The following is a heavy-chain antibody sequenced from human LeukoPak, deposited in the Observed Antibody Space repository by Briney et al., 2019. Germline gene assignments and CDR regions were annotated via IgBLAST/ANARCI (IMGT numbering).Heavy chain of an antibody. Sequence: GGSLRVSCAASGFTFSRYSMNWVRQAPGKGLEWVSSISISSNYIYYADSVKGRFTISRDNAKNSLYLQMNSQRAEDTAVYYCARGSRFGVVGRDAFDIWGQGTMVTVSS. D-gene: IGHD3-3*01. CDR1: GFTFSRYS. CDR2: ISISSNYI. J-gene: IGHJ3*02. V-gene: IGHV3-21*01. CDR3: ARGSRFGVVGRDAFDI.